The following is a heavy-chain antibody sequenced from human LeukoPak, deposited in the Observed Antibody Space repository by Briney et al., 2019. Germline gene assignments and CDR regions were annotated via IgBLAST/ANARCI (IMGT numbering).Heavy chain of an antibody. J-gene: IGHJ4*02. D-gene: IGHD2-2*01. V-gene: IGHV4-61*01. CDR3: ARWRGVPAAHFDY. Sequence: SETLSLTCTVSGGSISSSSYYWSWIRQPPGKGLEWIGYIYYSGSTNYNPSLKSRVTISVDTSKNQFSLKLSSVTAADTAVYYCARWRGVPAAHFDYWGQGTLVTVSS. CDR1: GGSISSSSYY. CDR2: IYYSGST.